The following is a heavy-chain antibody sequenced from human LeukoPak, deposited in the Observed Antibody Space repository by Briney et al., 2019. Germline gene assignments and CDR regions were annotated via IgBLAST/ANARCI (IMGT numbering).Heavy chain of an antibody. J-gene: IGHJ3*02. CDR3: ARHGGNGAFDI. D-gene: IGHD4-23*01. CDR2: INHSGST. V-gene: IGHV4-34*01. CDR1: GGSFSGYY. Sequence: PSETLSLTCAVYGGSFSGYYWSWIRQPPGKGLEWIGEINHSGSTNYNPSLKSRVTISVDTSKNQFSLKLSSVTAADTAVYYCARHGGNGAFDIWGQGTMVTVSS.